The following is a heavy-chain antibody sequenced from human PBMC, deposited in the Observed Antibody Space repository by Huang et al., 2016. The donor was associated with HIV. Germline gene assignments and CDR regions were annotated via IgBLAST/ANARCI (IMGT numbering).Heavy chain of an antibody. CDR1: GGAFSGYY. CDR3: ATSLQNIYGYNWFDP. D-gene: IGHD5-18*01. J-gene: IGHJ5*02. Sequence: QVQLQQWGAGLLKPSETLSLTCAVYGGAFSGYYWSWIRQPPGKGLEWIGKVNHRGSTNYNPSLKRRVTISVDTSKNQFALKLSSVTAADTAGYYCATSLQNIYGYNWFDPWGQGTLVTVSS. V-gene: IGHV4-34*01. CDR2: VNHRGST.